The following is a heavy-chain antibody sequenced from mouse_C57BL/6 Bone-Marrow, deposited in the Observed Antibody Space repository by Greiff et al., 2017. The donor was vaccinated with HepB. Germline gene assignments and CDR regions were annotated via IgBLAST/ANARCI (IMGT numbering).Heavy chain of an antibody. CDR2: INPNNGGT. J-gene: IGHJ3*01. V-gene: IGHV1-26*01. Sequence: EVQLQQSGPELAKPGASVKISCKASGYTFTDYYMNWVKQSHGKSLEWIGDINPNNGGTSYNQKFKGKATLTVDKSSSTAYMELRGLTSEDSAVYYCARRLRRGFAYWGQGTLVTVSA. D-gene: IGHD2-2*01. CDR3: ARRLRRGFAY. CDR1: GYTFTDYY.